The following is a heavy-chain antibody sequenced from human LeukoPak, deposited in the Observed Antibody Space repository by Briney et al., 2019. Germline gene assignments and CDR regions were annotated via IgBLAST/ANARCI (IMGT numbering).Heavy chain of an antibody. CDR2: IYYSGST. CDR3: ARVSLALLWFGEPNYGWFDP. D-gene: IGHD3-10*01. CDR1: GGSISSNSYY. J-gene: IGHJ5*02. V-gene: IGHV4-39*01. Sequence: SETLSLTCTVSGGSISSNSYYWGWIRQSPGKGLKWIGTIYYSGSTYYNPSLKSRVTISVDTSKNQFSLKLSSVTAADTAVYYCARVSLALLWFGEPNYGWFDPWGQGTLVTVSS.